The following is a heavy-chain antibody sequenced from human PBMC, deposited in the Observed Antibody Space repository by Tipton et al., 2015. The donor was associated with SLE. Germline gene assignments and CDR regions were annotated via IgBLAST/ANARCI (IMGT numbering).Heavy chain of an antibody. V-gene: IGHV4-34*01. CDR2: INHSGST. CDR3: ARRLEQQLVHFDY. D-gene: IGHD6-13*01. J-gene: IGHJ4*02. Sequence: LRLSCAVYGGSFSGYYWSWIRQPPGKGLEWIGEINHSGSTNYNPYLKSRVTISVDTSKNQFSLKLSSVTAADTAVYYCARRLEQQLVHFDYWGQGTLVTVSS. CDR1: GGSFSGYY.